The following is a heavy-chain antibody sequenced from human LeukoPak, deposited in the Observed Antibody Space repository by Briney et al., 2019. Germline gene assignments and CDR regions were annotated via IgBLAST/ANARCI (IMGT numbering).Heavy chain of an antibody. CDR1: GYTFTSYG. D-gene: IGHD3-22*01. J-gene: IGHJ4*02. Sequence: ASVKVSCKASGYTFTSYGISWVRQAPGQGLEWMGWISAYNGNTNYAQKLQGRVTITADESTSTAYMELSSLRSEDTAVYYCASVIEDYWGQGTLVTVSS. V-gene: IGHV1-18*01. CDR2: ISAYNGNT. CDR3: ASVIEDY.